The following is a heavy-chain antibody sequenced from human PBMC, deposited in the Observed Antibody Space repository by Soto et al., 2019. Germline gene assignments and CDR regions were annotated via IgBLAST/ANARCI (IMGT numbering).Heavy chain of an antibody. CDR3: ARDESATDAFDI. D-gene: IGHD5-12*01. CDR2: IYYSGTT. Sequence: SETLSLTCTVSGGSISSGGYYWSWIRQNPGKGLEWIGYIYYSGTTNYNPSLKSRLTISVDTSKNQFSLKLNSMTATDTAVYYCARDESATDAFDIWGQGTMVTVSS. J-gene: IGHJ3*02. V-gene: IGHV4-31*03. CDR1: GGSISSGGYY.